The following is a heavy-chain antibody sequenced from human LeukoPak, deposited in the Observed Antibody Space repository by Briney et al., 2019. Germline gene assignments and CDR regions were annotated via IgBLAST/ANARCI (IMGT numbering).Heavy chain of an antibody. CDR1: GCTFSSYA. J-gene: IGHJ4*02. D-gene: IGHD6-13*01. V-gene: IGHV3-23*01. CDR2: IGGSGGTSGDST. CDR3: AKHRSGIAASGSNY. Sequence: GGSLRLSCAASGCTFSSYAMSWVRQAPGKGLEWVSVSVIGGSGGTSGDSTYYADSVKGRFTISRDDSNNTLYLQMNTLTVEDTAVYYCAKHRSGIAASGSNYWGQGTLVSVSS.